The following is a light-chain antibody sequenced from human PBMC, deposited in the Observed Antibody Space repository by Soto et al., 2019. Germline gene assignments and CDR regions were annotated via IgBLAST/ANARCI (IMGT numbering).Light chain of an antibody. CDR3: QSYDSSLSALYV. J-gene: IGLJ1*01. CDR2: GNS. CDR1: SSNIGAGYD. V-gene: IGLV1-40*01. Sequence: QCVLTQPPSVSGAPGQRVTISCTGSSSNIGAGYDVHWYQQLPGTAPKLLIYGNSNRPSGVPDRFSGSKSGTSASLAITGLQAEDVADYYCQSYDSSLSALYVFGTGTKVTVL.